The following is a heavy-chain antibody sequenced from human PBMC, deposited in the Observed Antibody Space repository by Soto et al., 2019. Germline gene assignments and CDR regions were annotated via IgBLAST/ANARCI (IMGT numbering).Heavy chain of an antibody. CDR1: GGSISRGGFH. V-gene: IGHV4-30-2*01. CDR2: INHSGST. CDR3: ARVAGYCTNGVCYREYYFDY. Sequence: SETLSPTCTVSGGSISRGGFHSSWIRHPPGNGLVRIGEINHSGSTNYNPSLKSRVTISVDTSKNQFSLKLSSVTAADTAVYYCARVAGYCTNGVCYREYYFDYWGQGTLVTVSS. D-gene: IGHD2-8*01. J-gene: IGHJ4*02.